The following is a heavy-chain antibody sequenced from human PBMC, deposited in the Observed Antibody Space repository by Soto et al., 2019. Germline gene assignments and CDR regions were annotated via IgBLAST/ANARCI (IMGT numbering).Heavy chain of an antibody. Sequence: PGGSLRLSCAASGFTFSNYAMSWVRQAPGKGLEWVSAISGSGGWTYYADSVKGRFTIPRDNSKNTLYLQMSSLRAEDTAVYYCARDIVLRFLGRYGMDVWGQGTTVTVSS. CDR2: ISGSGGWT. CDR3: ARDIVLRFLGRYGMDV. J-gene: IGHJ6*02. D-gene: IGHD3-3*01. CDR1: GFTFSNYA. V-gene: IGHV3-23*01.